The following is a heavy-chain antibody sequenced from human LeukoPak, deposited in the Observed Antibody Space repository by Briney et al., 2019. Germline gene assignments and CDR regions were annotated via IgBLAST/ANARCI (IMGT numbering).Heavy chain of an antibody. CDR2: IHSNGRTI. Sequence: GGPLRLSCAASAVALTGYWMHWFRQAPGKGPVWVSRIHSNGRTIDYAESVKGRFITSRDNAKNMLYLQMNSLRVEDTALYFCVRDPMIAGDYWGQGTRVTVST. J-gene: IGHJ4*02. D-gene: IGHD2-21*01. CDR1: AVALTGYW. V-gene: IGHV3-74*01. CDR3: VRDPMIAGDY.